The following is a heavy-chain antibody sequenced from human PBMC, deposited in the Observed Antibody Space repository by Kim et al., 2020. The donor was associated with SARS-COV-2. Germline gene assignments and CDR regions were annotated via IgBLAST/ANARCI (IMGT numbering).Heavy chain of an antibody. V-gene: IGHV3-33*01. J-gene: IGHJ6*02. Sequence: GGSLRLSCAASGFTFSSYGMHWVRQAPGKGLEWVAVIWHDGSNKYYADSVKGRFTISRDNSKNTLYLQMNSLRAEDTAVYYCARDATRRLEGLYGMDVWGQRNTVTVSS. CDR3: ARDATRRLEGLYGMDV. CDR1: GFTFSSYG. CDR2: IWHDGSNK. D-gene: IGHD6-25*01.